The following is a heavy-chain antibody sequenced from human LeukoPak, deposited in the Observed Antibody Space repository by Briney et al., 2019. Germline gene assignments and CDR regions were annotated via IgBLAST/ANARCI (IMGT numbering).Heavy chain of an antibody. D-gene: IGHD4-23*01. CDR1: GYRFTDYW. Sequence: GESLKISCKGSGYRFTDYWIAWVRQMPGKGLERMGIIYPGDSDTRYSPSFQGQVTISADRSISTAYLQWSSLKASDTAMYYCARQFGGNSGGYFDYWGQGNLVTVSS. J-gene: IGHJ4*02. V-gene: IGHV5-51*01. CDR3: ARQFGGNSGGYFDY. CDR2: IYPGDSDT.